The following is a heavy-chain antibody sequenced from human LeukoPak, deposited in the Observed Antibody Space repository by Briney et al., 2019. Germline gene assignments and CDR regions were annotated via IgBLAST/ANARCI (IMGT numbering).Heavy chain of an antibody. CDR1: GGSISSSSYY. CDR2: INHSGST. D-gene: IGHD5-18*01. Sequence: PSETLSLTCTVSGGSISSSSYYWSWIRQPPGKGLEWIGEINHSGSTNYNPSLKSRVTISVDTSKNQFSLKLSSVTAADTAVYYCARGRGYSYGASIDYWGQGTLVTVSS. J-gene: IGHJ4*02. V-gene: IGHV4-39*07. CDR3: ARGRGYSYGASIDY.